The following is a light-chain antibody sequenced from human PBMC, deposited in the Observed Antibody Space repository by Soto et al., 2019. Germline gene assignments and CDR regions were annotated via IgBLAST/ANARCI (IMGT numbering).Light chain of an antibody. Sequence: EIVLTQSPATLSLSPGERATLSCRASQSVSSYLAWYQQKPGQAPRLLIYDASNRATGIPARFSGSGSGTDFTLTISSLEPADFAVYYCQQRSNWPPRITFGQGTRLEI. CDR3: QQRSNWPPRIT. J-gene: IGKJ5*01. CDR2: DAS. CDR1: QSVSSY. V-gene: IGKV3-11*01.